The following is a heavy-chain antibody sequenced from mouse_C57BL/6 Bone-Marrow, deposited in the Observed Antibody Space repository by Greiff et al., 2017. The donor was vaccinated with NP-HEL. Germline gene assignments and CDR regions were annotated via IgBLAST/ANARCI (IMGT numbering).Heavy chain of an antibody. D-gene: IGHD1-1*01. J-gene: IGHJ1*03. CDR1: GFNIKDDY. CDR2: IDPENGDT. CDR3: TNFSYYDGSSYWYFDV. Sequence: EVKLMESGAELVRPGASVKLSCTASGFNIKDDYMHWVKQRPEQGLEWIGWIDPENGDTEYASKFQGKATITADTSSNTAYLQLSSLTSEDTAVYYCTNFSYYDGSSYWYFDVWGTGTTVTVSS. V-gene: IGHV14-4*01.